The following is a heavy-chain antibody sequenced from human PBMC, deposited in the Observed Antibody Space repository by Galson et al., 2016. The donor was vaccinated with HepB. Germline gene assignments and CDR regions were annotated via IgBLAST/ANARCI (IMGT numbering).Heavy chain of an antibody. D-gene: IGHD3-16*01. V-gene: IGHV3-23*01. CDR2: ITCSGDAT. CDR3: GKHGGFDY. J-gene: IGHJ4*02. CDR1: GFSFSNSG. Sequence: SLRLSCAASGFSFSNSGMSWVRQAPGRGLEWVSGITCSGDATHYADFVKGRFTISRDNSKNTPYLYMNNLTAGDTAIYYCGKHGGFDYWGPGALVTVSS.